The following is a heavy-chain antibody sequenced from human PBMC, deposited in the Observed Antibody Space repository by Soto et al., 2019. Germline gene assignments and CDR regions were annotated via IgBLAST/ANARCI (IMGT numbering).Heavy chain of an antibody. CDR1: GFTFSSYG. J-gene: IGHJ4*02. D-gene: IGHD3-16*01. V-gene: IGHV3-30*18. CDR3: AKEAGGFDY. Sequence: QVQLVESGGGVVQPGRSLRLSCAASGFTFSSYGMHWVRQAPGKGLEWVAVISYDGSNKYYADSVKGRFTISRDNSKNTLYLQMNGLRAEDTAVYYCAKEAGGFDYWGQGTLVTVSS. CDR2: ISYDGSNK.